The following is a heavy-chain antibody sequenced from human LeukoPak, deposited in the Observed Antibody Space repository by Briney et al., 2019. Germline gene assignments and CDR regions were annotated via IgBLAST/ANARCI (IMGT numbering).Heavy chain of an antibody. V-gene: IGHV3-21*01. J-gene: IGHJ3*02. Sequence: PGGSLRLSCAASGFTFSSYSMNWVRQAPGKGLEWVSSISSSSSYIYYADSVKGRFTISRDNAKNSLYLQMNSLRAEDTAVYYCARGVDTAMILWSAFDIWGQGTMVTVSS. CDR3: ARGVDTAMILWSAFDI. D-gene: IGHD5-18*01. CDR2: ISSSSSYI. CDR1: GFTFSSYS.